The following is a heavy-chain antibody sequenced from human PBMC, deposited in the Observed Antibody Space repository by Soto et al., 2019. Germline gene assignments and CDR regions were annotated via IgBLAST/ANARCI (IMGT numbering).Heavy chain of an antibody. CDR1: GGTFTSLW. V-gene: IGHV5-51*01. CDR3: ARRSNGYTLGAFDI. CDR2: IYPGDSDT. Sequence: QGAGGTFTSLWIGWMSKKTGQGPEWMGIIYPGDSDTRYSPSFQGQVTISADKSISTAYLQWSSLKASDTAMYYCARRSNGYTLGAFDIWGQGTMVTVSS. D-gene: IGHD5-12*01. J-gene: IGHJ3*02.